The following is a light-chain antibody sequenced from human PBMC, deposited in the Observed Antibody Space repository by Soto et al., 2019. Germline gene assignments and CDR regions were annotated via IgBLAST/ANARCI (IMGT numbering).Light chain of an antibody. CDR1: SSDIGAYNY. CDR3: RSHSITGTYV. V-gene: IGLV2-14*01. CDR2: KVS. J-gene: IGLJ1*01. Sequence: QSALTQPASVSGSPGQSITISCTGTSSDIGAYNYVAWYQRHPGSAPKRLIYKVSNRPSGISNRFSGSKSGNTASLTISGLQAEDEGHYSCRSHSITGTYVVGTGTKLTVL.